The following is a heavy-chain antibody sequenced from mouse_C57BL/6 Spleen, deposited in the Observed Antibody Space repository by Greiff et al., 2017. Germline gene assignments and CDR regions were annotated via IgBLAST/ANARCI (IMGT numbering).Heavy chain of an antibody. CDR3: VKTLYGIRRRAWFAY. Sequence: EVKVVESGGGLVQPGASLRLSCAASGFTFTDYYMSWVRQPPGKAPEWLALLRNKANGYTTEYTASVKGRFTISRDNSQNILYLQMNTLRAEDSATYYCVKTLYGIRRRAWFAYWGQGTLVTVSA. CDR2: LRNKANGYTT. CDR1: GFTFTDYY. D-gene: IGHD1-1*02. V-gene: IGHV7-4*01. J-gene: IGHJ3*01.